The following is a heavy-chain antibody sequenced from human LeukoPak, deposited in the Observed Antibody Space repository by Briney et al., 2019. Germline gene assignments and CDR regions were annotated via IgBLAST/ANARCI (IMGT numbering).Heavy chain of an antibody. V-gene: IGHV4-34*01. CDR2: INHNGTT. J-gene: IGHJ5*02. CDR1: GGSFNDSY. D-gene: IGHD2-8*01. CDR3: ARFGDCTDGLCFYYLDP. Sequence: PSETLSLTCAASGGSFNDSYWAWIRQSPGKGLEWIGEINHNGTTRYNKPLKSRVTISIDTSKNQFSLKLSTVTAADTAVYYCARFGDCTDGLCFYYLDPWGQGTLVTVSS.